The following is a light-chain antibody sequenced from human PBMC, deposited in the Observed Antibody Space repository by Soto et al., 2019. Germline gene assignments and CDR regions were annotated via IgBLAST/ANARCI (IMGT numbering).Light chain of an antibody. V-gene: IGKV1-5*03. J-gene: IGKJ1*01. CDR1: QSISTW. CDR3: QQYNSYSPT. CDR2: KAS. Sequence: DLPMTQSVCPLSASVGDRVAITCRASQSISTWLAWYQQEPGKAPKPLIHKASSLQSGVPPRFSGSGSGTDFTLTISSLHPDDFATYYCQQYNSYSPTFGQGTKVDIK.